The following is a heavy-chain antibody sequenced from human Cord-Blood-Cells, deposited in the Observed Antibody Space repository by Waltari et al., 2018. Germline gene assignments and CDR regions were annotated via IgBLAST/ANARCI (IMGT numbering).Heavy chain of an antibody. CDR2: INPMVGST. D-gene: IGHD3-10*01. J-gene: IGHJ3*02. V-gene: IGHV1-46*01. Sequence: QVQLVQSGAEVKKPGASVKVSCKASGYTFTSYYMHWVRQAPGQGLEWMGLINPMVGSTSYAKKFQGRVTMTRDTSTSTVYMELSSLRSEDTAVYYCARDLYYGSGSYDAFDIWGQGTMVTVSS. CDR1: GYTFTSYY. CDR3: ARDLYYGSGSYDAFDI.